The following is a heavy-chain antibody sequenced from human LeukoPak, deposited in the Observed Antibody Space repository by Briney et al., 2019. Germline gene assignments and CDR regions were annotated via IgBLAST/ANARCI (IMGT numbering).Heavy chain of an antibody. CDR2: INPSSGGT. V-gene: IGHV1-2*02. J-gene: IGHJ3*02. D-gene: IGHD1-26*01. CDR1: GYTFSDYY. Sequence: VASVTVSCKTSGYTFSDYYLHWVRQAPGQGLEWMGWINPSSGGTKYVQKFQGRVTMTRDTSISIGYMELSRLRSDDTAVYYCARPIRGSYVEDAFDMWGQGTMVTVSA. CDR3: ARPIRGSYVEDAFDM.